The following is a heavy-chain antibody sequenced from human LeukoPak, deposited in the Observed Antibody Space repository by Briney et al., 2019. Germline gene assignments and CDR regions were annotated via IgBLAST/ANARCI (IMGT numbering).Heavy chain of an antibody. V-gene: IGHV3-74*01. J-gene: IGHJ4*02. CDR1: GFTFSSYW. Sequence: GGSLRLSCVGSGFTFSSYWMHWVRQGPGKGLEWVSRISIDGSTTTYADSVKGRFTISRDNAKNTAYLQMNSLRAEDTAVYYCAKDRTRLLWFGDQGGTTPDYWGQGTLVTVSS. D-gene: IGHD3-10*01. CDR3: AKDRTRLLWFGDQGGTTPDY. CDR2: ISIDGSTT.